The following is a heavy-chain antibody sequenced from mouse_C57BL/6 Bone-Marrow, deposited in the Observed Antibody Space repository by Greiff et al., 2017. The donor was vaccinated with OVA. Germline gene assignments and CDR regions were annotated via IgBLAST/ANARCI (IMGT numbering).Heavy chain of an antibody. Sequence: QVQLQQPGAELVMPGASVKLSCKASGYTFTSYWMHWVKQRPGQGLEWIGEIDPSDSYTNYDQKFKGKATLTVDKSSSTAYMQLSSLTSEDSAVYYCAREEGWLPPWFDYWGQGTLVTVSA. V-gene: IGHV1-69*01. J-gene: IGHJ3*01. CDR2: IDPSDSYT. D-gene: IGHD2-3*01. CDR3: AREEGWLPPWFDY. CDR1: GYTFTSYW.